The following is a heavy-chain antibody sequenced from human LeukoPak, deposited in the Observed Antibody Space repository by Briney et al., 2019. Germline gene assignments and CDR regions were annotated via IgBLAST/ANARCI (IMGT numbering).Heavy chain of an antibody. Sequence: SETLSLTCTVSGGSISSYYWSWIRQPPGKGLEWIGYIYYSGSTNYNPSLKSRVTISVDTSRNQFPLKLSSVTAADTAVYYCARSDASGHDYWGQGTLVTVSS. D-gene: IGHD6-19*01. V-gene: IGHV4-59*01. CDR3: ARSDASGHDY. CDR1: GGSISSYY. CDR2: IYYSGST. J-gene: IGHJ4*02.